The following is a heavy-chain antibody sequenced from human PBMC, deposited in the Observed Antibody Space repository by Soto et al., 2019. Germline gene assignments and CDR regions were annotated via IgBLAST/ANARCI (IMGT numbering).Heavy chain of an antibody. V-gene: IGHV3-23*01. CDR2: ISGSGGST. J-gene: IGHJ4*02. D-gene: IGHD4-17*01. CDR1: GFTFSSYA. CDR3: AKDQGPTVTHPLDY. Sequence: EVQLLESGGGLVQPGGSLRLSCAASGFTFSSYAMSWVRQAPGKGLEWVSAISGSGGSTYYADSVKGRFTISRDNSKNTLDLQMNSLRAEDTAVYYCAKDQGPTVTHPLDYWGQGTLVTVSS.